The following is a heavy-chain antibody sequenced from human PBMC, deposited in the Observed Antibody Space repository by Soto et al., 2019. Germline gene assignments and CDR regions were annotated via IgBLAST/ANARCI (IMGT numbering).Heavy chain of an antibody. D-gene: IGHD1-1*01. J-gene: IGHJ4*02. Sequence: QVQLQESGPGLVKPSETLSLTCTVSGGSVSTGGYYWSWMRQPPGKGLEWIGYIHPSGSTYYNPSLGRRVTISVDTSKNQFSLRLSSVTAADTAVYYCATGHDAYKSGHWGQGTLVTVSS. CDR3: ATGHDAYKSGH. CDR2: IHPSGST. V-gene: IGHV4-61*08. CDR1: GGSVSTGGYY.